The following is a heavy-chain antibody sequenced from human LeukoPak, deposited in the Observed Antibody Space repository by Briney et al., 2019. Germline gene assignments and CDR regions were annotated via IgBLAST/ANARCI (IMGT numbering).Heavy chain of an antibody. CDR2: MNPNSGNT. J-gene: IGHJ4*02. D-gene: IGHD3-10*01. Sequence: ASVKVSCKASKYTLTSYDISWVRQATGQGLEWMGWMNPNSGNTGYAQKFQGRVTMTRNTSISTAYMELSSLRSEDTAMYYCVRGSGSYYQYYFDWWGQGTLVTVSS. V-gene: IGHV1-8*01. CDR1: KYTLTSYD. CDR3: VRGSGSYYQYYFDW.